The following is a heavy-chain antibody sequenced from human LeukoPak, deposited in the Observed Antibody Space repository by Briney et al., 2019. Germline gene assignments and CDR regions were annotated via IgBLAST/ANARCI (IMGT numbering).Heavy chain of an antibody. Sequence: SETLSLTCTISGASMSSVSYYWDWIRQPPGKGLEWIENIYYSGNTHYNPSLKSRVTISLDTSKNQFSLKLSSVTAADTAVYYCARVKSSRWLLPHAFDIWGQGTMVTVSS. J-gene: IGHJ3*02. CDR1: GASMSSVSYY. CDR2: IYYSGNT. D-gene: IGHD6-19*01. CDR3: ARVKSSRWLLPHAFDI. V-gene: IGHV4-39*07.